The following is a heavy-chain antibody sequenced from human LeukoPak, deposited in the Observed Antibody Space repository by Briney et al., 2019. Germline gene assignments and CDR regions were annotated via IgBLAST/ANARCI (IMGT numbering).Heavy chain of an antibody. CDR2: VSWNSGNI. D-gene: IGHD3-9*01. Sequence: PGGSLRLSCAASGFSFDDYAMNWVRQAPGKGLEWVSGVSWNSGNIGYADSVKGRFTISRDSAKKSLYLQMNSLRAEDTALYYCAKDGYYDVLTGAIRDPYYFDYWGQGTLVTVSS. CDR3: AKDGYYDVLTGAIRDPYYFDY. J-gene: IGHJ4*02. V-gene: IGHV3-9*01. CDR1: GFSFDDYA.